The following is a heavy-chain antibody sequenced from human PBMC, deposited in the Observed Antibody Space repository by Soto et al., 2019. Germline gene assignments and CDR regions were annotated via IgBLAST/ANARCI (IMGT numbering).Heavy chain of an antibody. V-gene: IGHV3-15*07. Sequence: GGSLRLSCAASGFTFSNAWMNWVRQAPGKGLEWVGRIKSKTDGGTTDYAAPVKGRFTISRDDSKNTLYLQMNSLKTEDTAVYYCTPYYYDSSGYYSYYFDYWGQGTLVTVSS. CDR1: GFTFSNAW. J-gene: IGHJ4*02. CDR2: IKSKTDGGTT. CDR3: TPYYYDSSGYYSYYFDY. D-gene: IGHD3-22*01.